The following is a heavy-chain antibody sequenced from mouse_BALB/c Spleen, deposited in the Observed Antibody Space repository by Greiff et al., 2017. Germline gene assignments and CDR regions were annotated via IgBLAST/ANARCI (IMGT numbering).Heavy chain of an antibody. Sequence: VQLQQSGAELVRPWASVTLSCKASGYTFTDYEMHWVKQTPVHGLEWIGAIDPETGGTAYNQKFKGKATLTADKSSSTAYMELRSLTSEDSAVYYCTNCDYWGQGTTLTVSS. J-gene: IGHJ2*01. CDR1: GYTFTDYE. CDR3: TNCDY. CDR2: IDPETGGT. V-gene: IGHV1-15*01.